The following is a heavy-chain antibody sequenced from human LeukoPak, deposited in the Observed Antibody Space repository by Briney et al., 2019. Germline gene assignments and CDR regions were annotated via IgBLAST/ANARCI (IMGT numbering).Heavy chain of an antibody. CDR2: ISSSSSYI. Sequence: GGSLRLSCAASGFTFSNYWMNWVRQAPGKGLEWVSSISSSSSYIYYADSVKGRFTISRDNAKNSLYLQMNSLRAEDTAVYYCARGGLYYYDTWGQGTLVTVSS. D-gene: IGHD3-22*01. CDR3: ARGGLYYYDT. CDR1: GFTFSNYW. V-gene: IGHV3-21*01. J-gene: IGHJ5*02.